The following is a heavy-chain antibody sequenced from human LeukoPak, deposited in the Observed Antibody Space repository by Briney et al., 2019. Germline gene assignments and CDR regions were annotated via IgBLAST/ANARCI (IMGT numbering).Heavy chain of an antibody. V-gene: IGHV3-23*01. J-gene: IGHJ4*02. CDR1: GFTLSNYD. Sequence: PGGSLRLSCAASGFTLSNYDMMWVRQAPGGGLEWVSGLRESGGGAYYTDSVKGRFTVSRDNSKNTLYLQINSLRAEDTAVYHCARRGIVVRGFLIGLHKQAYYFDYWGQGALVTVST. D-gene: IGHD3-10*01. CDR3: ARRGIVVRGFLIGLHKQAYYFDY. CDR2: LRESGGGA.